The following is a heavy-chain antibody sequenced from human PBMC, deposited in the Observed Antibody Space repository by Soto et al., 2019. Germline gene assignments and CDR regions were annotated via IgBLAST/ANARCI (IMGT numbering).Heavy chain of an antibody. V-gene: IGHV4-59*01. CDR1: GDSISSYY. CDR3: ALRSMAVVPEY. D-gene: IGHD3-22*01. Sequence: QVQLQESGPGLVKPSETLSLTCAVSGDSISSYYCMWIRQPPGKGLESIGYLYYGRSANYNPSLNTRVTLSPDTSTNQSSLTLSSMTAADPAVYYCALRSMAVVPEYWGQGTLVTVSS. CDR2: LYYGRSA. J-gene: IGHJ4*02.